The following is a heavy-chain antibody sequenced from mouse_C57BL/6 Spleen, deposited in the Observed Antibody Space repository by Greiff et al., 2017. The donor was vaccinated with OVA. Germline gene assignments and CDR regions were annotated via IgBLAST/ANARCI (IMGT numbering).Heavy chain of an antibody. Sequence: EVKLVESGGGLVKPGGSLKLSCAASGFTFSSYAMSWVRQTPEQRLEWVATISDGGSYTYYPDNVKGRFTISRDNAKNNLYLQMSHLKSEDTAMYYCATSTFAYWGQGTLVTVSA. CDR1: GFTFSSYA. D-gene: IGHD5-1*01. CDR3: ATSTFAY. V-gene: IGHV5-4*03. J-gene: IGHJ3*01. CDR2: ISDGGSYT.